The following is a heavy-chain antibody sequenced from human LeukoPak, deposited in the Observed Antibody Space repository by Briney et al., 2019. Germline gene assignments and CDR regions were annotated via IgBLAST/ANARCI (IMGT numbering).Heavy chain of an antibody. CDR2: ISASGGRT. CDR1: GFTLHSCA. J-gene: IGHJ4*02. V-gene: IGHV3-23*01. CDR3: AKQRPYYDFWGPFDY. D-gene: IGHD3/OR15-3a*01. Sequence: PGRSLRLSCAAFGFTLHSCAMSWVRQAPGKWPEWVAIISASGGRTYHADSVQGRFIISRDTSDNTVYLHMNSLRAEDTAVYYCAKQRPYYDFWGPFDYWGQGIPVLVSS.